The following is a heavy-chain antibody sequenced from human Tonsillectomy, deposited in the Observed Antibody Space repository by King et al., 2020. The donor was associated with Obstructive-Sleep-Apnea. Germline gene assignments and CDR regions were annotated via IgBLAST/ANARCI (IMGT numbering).Heavy chain of an antibody. V-gene: IGHV3-43*01. J-gene: IGHJ3*02. Sequence: VQLVESGGVVVQPGGSLRLSCAASGFTFDDYTMHWVRQAPGKGLEWVSLISWDGGSTYYADSVKGRFTISRDNSKNSLYLQMNSLRTEDTALYYCVKPEGRGGSYYEGDAFDIWGQGTMVTVSS. CDR2: ISWDGGST. D-gene: IGHD1-26*01. CDR3: VKPEGRGGSYYEGDAFDI. CDR1: GFTFDDYT.